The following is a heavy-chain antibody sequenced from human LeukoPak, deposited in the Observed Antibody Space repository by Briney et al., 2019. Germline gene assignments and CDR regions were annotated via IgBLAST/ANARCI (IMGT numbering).Heavy chain of an antibody. CDR3: ARLKVWFDP. V-gene: IGHV4-4*09. CDR2: IYTSGST. CDR1: CGSISSYY. J-gene: IGHJ5*02. Sequence: SETLSLTCTVSCGSISSYYWSWIRQPPGKGLEWIGYIYTSGSTNYNPSLKSRVTISVDTSKNPFSLKLSSVTAADTAVYYCARLKVWFDPWGQGTLVTVSS.